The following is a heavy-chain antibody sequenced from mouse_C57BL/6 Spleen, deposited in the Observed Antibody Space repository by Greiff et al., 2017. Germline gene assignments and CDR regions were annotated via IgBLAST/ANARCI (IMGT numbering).Heavy chain of an antibody. D-gene: IGHD1-1*01. Sequence: QVTLKVSGPGILQPSQTLSLTCSFSGFSLSTFGMGVGWIRQPSGKGLEWLAHIWWDDDKYYHPALKSRLTISKDTSKHQVFLKIAKLDTADTATYYCARIATVVAPYAMDYWGQGTSVTVSS. CDR3: ARIATVVAPYAMDY. CDR2: IWWDDDK. J-gene: IGHJ4*01. CDR1: GFSLSTFGMG. V-gene: IGHV8-8*01.